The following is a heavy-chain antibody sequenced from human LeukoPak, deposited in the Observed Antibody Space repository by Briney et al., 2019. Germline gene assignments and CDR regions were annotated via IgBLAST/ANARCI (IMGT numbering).Heavy chain of an antibody. CDR3: ARGTSGIAVAGTSNWFDP. CDR2: MSPKSGKT. D-gene: IGHD6-19*01. J-gene: IGHJ5*02. CDR1: GYTFTSYD. Sequence: ASVKVSCKASGYTFTSYDINWVRQASGQGLEWMGWMSPKSGKTGYAQKFQGRVTITRDTSISTAYMELSSLKSEDTAVYYCARGTSGIAVAGTSNWFDPWGQGTLVTVSS. V-gene: IGHV1-8*02.